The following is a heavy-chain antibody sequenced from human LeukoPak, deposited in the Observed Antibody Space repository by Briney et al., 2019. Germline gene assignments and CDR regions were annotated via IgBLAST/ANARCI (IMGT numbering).Heavy chain of an antibody. CDR1: GGTFSSYA. Sequence: SVKVSCKASGGTFSSYAISWVRQAPGQGLEWMGGIIPIFGTANYAQKFQGRVTITADKYTSTAYMELRSLRSEDTAVYYCAAGRHGYSYGNDYWGQETLVTVSS. CDR2: IIPIFGTA. CDR3: AAGRHGYSYGNDY. D-gene: IGHD5-18*01. J-gene: IGHJ4*02. V-gene: IGHV1-69*06.